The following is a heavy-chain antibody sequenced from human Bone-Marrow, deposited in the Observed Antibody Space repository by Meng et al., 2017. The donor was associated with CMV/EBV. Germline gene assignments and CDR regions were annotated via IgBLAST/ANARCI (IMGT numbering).Heavy chain of an antibody. J-gene: IGHJ6*02. Sequence: SETLSLTCTVSGGSISSSSYYWGWIRQPPGKGLEWIGSIYYSGSTYYNPSLKSRVTIPVDTSKNQFSLKLSSVTAADTAVYYCAREWGAARAPLRYYYYYGMDVWGQGTTVTVSS. CDR1: GGSISSSSYY. CDR2: IYYSGST. V-gene: IGHV4-39*07. D-gene: IGHD6-6*01. CDR3: AREWGAARAPLRYYYYYGMDV.